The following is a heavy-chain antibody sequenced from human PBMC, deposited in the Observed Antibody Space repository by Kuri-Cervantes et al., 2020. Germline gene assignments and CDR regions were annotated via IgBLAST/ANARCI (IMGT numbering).Heavy chain of an antibody. CDR1: YGSISSNNW. D-gene: IGHD2-2*01. Sequence: SCAVSYGSISSNNWWNWVRQPPGKGLEWIGEINHSGSTNYNPSLKSRVTISVDTSKNQFSLKLSSVTAADTAVYYCARGLVVVPAARKVRAFDIWGQGTMVTVSS. V-gene: IGHV4-4*02. CDR3: ARGLVVVPAARKVRAFDI. J-gene: IGHJ3*02. CDR2: INHSGST.